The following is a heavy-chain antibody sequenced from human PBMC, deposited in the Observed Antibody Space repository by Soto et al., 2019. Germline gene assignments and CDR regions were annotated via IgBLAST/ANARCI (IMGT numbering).Heavy chain of an antibody. CDR1: GFTVSSNY. CDR3: ARNYYDSGGAFDY. J-gene: IGHJ4*02. CDR2: IYSGGST. Sequence: EVQLVESGGGLIQPGGSLRLSCAASGFTVSSNYMSWVRQAPGKGLEWVSVIYSGGSTYYADSVKGRFTISRDNSKTTLYLQMNSLRAEDTAVYYCARNYYDSGGAFDYWGQGTLVTVSS. V-gene: IGHV3-53*01. D-gene: IGHD3-22*01.